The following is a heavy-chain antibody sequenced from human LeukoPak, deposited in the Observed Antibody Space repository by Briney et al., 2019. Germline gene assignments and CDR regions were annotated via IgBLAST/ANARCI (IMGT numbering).Heavy chain of an antibody. CDR3: ARDRSSIAPDY. CDR1: GYSISSGYY. CDR2: IYHSGST. Sequence: SETLSLTCTVSGYSISSGYYWGWIRQPPGKGLEWIGSIYHSGSTYYNPSLKSRVTISVDTSKNQFSLKLSSVTAADTAVYYCARDRSSIAPDYWGQGTLVTVSS. D-gene: IGHD6-13*01. V-gene: IGHV4-38-2*02. J-gene: IGHJ4*02.